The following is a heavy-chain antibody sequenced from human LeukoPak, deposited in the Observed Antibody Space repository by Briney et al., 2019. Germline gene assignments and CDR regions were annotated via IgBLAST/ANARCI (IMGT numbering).Heavy chain of an antibody. CDR3: ARGKGHIVVVTAIKFDP. CDR2: INSFTGDT. J-gene: IGHJ5*02. D-gene: IGHD2-21*02. Sequence: ASVKVSCKASGYTFTAYYIHWVRQAPGQGLEWVGWINSFTGDTKYGRLFQGRVTITRDTSISTAYMDLNGLRSDDTAVYYCARGKGHIVVVTAIKFDPWGQGTLVTVSS. V-gene: IGHV1-2*02. CDR1: GYTFTAYY.